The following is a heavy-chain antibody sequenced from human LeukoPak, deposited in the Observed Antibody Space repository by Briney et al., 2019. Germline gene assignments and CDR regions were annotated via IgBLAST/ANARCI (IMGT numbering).Heavy chain of an antibody. Sequence: GASVKVSCKDSGYTFTSYGISWVRQAPGQGLEWMGWISAYNGNTNYAQKLQGRVTMTTDTSTSTAYMELRSLRSDDTAVYYCARDYSGYAFNRFDPWGQGTLVTVSS. CDR1: GYTFTSYG. CDR3: ARDYSGYAFNRFDP. CDR2: ISAYNGNT. V-gene: IGHV1-18*01. J-gene: IGHJ5*02. D-gene: IGHD5-12*01.